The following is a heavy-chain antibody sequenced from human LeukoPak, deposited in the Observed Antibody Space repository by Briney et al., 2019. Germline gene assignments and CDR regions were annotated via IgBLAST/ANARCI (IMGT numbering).Heavy chain of an antibody. CDR2: IYYSGGT. CDR3: ARSGGYYPARNWFDP. V-gene: IGHV4-59*01. CDR1: GGSISSYY. Sequence: SETLSLTCTVSGGSISSYYWSWIRQPPGKGLEWIGYIYYSGGTNYNPSLKSRVTISVDTSKNQFSLKLSSVTAADTAVYYCARSGGYYPARNWFDPWGQGTLVTVSS. J-gene: IGHJ5*02. D-gene: IGHD3-22*01.